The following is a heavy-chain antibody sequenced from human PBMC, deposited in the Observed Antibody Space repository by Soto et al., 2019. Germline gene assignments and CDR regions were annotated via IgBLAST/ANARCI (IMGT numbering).Heavy chain of an antibody. Sequence: QVQLVQSGAEVKKPGSSVKVSCKASGGTFSIYAISWVRQAPGQGPEWMGGITPIFGTANYAQKFQGRVTITADESTYTAYMELSSLRSEDTAVYYCAREYNWNSIYYGMDVWGQGTTVTVSS. J-gene: IGHJ6*02. D-gene: IGHD1-7*01. V-gene: IGHV1-69*01. CDR3: AREYNWNSIYYGMDV. CDR1: GGTFSIYA. CDR2: ITPIFGTA.